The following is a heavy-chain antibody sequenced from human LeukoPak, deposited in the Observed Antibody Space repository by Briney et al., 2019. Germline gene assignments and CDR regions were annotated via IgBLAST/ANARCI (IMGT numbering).Heavy chain of an antibody. CDR3: ARGGANHGFDI. D-gene: IGHD4/OR15-4a*01. CDR2: IYSGGST. V-gene: IGHV3-53*01. Sequence: PGGSLRLSCEGPERMVRNSYMSWVRQSPGRGLEWVSVIYSGGSTDYADSMKGRFTVSRDNAKNTLYLQMDSLRAEDTAVYYCARGGANHGFDIWGQGTMVTVSS. CDR1: ERMVRNSY. J-gene: IGHJ3*02.